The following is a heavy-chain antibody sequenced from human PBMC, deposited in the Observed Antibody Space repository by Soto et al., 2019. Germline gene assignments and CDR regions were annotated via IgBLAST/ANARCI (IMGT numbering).Heavy chain of an antibody. CDR2: SWHDGRHL. Sequence: QEQLVESGGGMVQPGGSLRLSCAVSGFTLDTYGMHWVRQAAGQGLEWVAVSWHDGRHLDYADSVRGRFTVFRDDSKNTLFLEMNGLRGDDTAVYYCEIDWGACTPGECYSHGFDLWGQGTLVTVSS. D-gene: IGHD2-21*01. CDR1: GFTLDTYG. J-gene: IGHJ3*01. CDR3: EIDWGACTPGECYSHGFDL. V-gene: IGHV3-33*03.